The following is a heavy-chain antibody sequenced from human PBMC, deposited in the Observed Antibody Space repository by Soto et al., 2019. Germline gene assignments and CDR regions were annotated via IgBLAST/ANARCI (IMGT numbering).Heavy chain of an antibody. V-gene: IGHV3-30-3*01. CDR2: ISYDGSNK. CDR3: ARGTYGKNYCDY. J-gene: IGHJ4*02. CDR1: GFTFRKYA. Sequence: QVQLVESGGGVVQPGRSLRLSCVAFGFTFRKYAMHWVRQAPGKGLEWVAVISYDGSNKYYADSVKGRFTTSRDNSKNTLYLQMNSLTAEDTAVYYCARGTYGKNYCDYWGKGTLVSVSS. D-gene: IGHD3-10*01.